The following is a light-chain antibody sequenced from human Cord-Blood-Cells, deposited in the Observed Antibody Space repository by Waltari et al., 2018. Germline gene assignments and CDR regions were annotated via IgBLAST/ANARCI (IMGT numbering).Light chain of an antibody. CDR2: EVS. V-gene: IGLV2-14*01. Sequence: QSALTQPASVSGSPGQSITISCTGTSSDVGGYNYVSGYQQPPGKAPKLLIYEVSNRPSGVSNRFSGSKSGNTASLTISGLQAEDEADYYCSSYTSSSTNYVFGTGTKVTVL. CDR3: SSYTSSSTNYV. J-gene: IGLJ1*01. CDR1: SSDVGGYNY.